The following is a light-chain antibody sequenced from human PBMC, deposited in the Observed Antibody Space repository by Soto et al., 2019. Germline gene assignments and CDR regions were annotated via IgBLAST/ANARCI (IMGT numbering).Light chain of an antibody. V-gene: IGLV1-44*01. CDR3: AAWDDRLDVYV. Sequence: QSALTQPPSASGTPGQIVAISCSGSSSNIGSNTVTWYQQLPGTAPKLLIYSTSQRSSGVPGRFSGSKSGASASLSISGLQSEDEADYYCAAWDDRLDVYVFGTGPXVTVL. J-gene: IGLJ1*01. CDR2: STS. CDR1: SSNIGSNT.